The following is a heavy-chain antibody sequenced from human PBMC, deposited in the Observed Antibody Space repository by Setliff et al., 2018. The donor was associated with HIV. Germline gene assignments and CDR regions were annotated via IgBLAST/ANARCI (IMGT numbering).Heavy chain of an antibody. CDR2: IFHTQNP. CDR1: DGSISSSNW. Sequence: PSETLSLTCAVSDGSISSSNWWSWVRQPPGKGLEWIGEIFHTQNPNYSPSLKSRGTISVDTLKRHFSLKLTSVTAADAAVYYCARGRQGPSYYDSTGLSRGRDFDFWGQGTLVTVSS. J-gene: IGHJ4*02. V-gene: IGHV4-4*02. D-gene: IGHD3-16*01. CDR3: ARGRQGPSYYDSTGLSRGRDFDF.